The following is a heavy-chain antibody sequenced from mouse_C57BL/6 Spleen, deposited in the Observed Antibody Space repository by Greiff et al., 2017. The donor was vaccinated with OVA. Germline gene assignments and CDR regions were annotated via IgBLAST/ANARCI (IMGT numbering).Heavy chain of an antibody. J-gene: IGHJ1*03. CDR3: ARSEGYSNYWYFDV. CDR2: LNPSTGGT. V-gene: IGHV1-42*01. D-gene: IGHD2-5*01. Sequence: EVQLQQSGPELVKPGASVKISCKASGYSFTGYYMNWVKQSPEKSLEWIGELNPSTGGTTYNQKFKAKATLTVDKSSSTAYMQLKSLTSEDSAVYYCARSEGYSNYWYFDVWGTGTTVTVSS. CDR1: GYSFTGYY.